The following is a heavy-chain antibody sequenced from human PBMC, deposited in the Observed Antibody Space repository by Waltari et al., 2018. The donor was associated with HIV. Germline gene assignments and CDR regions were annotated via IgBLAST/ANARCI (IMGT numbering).Heavy chain of an antibody. CDR2: IYPGDSDT. D-gene: IGHD1-26*01. J-gene: IGHJ3*02. CDR3: ATRGGNRNAFDI. Sequence: EVQLVQSGAEVKKPGESLTISCPGSGYSVTHYWIGWVRPMPGKGLEWMGIIYPGDSDTRYSPSFQGQVTISADKSISTAYLQWGSLKTSDTAIYYCATRGGNRNAFDIWGQGTLVTVSS. V-gene: IGHV5-51*01. CDR1: GYSVTHYW.